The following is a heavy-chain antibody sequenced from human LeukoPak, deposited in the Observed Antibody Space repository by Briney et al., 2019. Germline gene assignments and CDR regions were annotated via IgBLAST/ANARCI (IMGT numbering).Heavy chain of an antibody. CDR3: ARATVAIRGRYSGSYYGYYFDY. J-gene: IGHJ4*02. CDR2: IYYSGST. V-gene: IGHV4-34*01. Sequence: SETLSLTCAVYGGSFSGYYWGWIRQPPGKGLEWIGSIYYSGSTYYNPSLKSRVTISVDTSKNQFSLKLSSVTAADTAVYYCARATVAIRGRYSGSYYGYYFDYWGQGTLVTVSS. CDR1: GGSFSGYY. D-gene: IGHD1-26*01.